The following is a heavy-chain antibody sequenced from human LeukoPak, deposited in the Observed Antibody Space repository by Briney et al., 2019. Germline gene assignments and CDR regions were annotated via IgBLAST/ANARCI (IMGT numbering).Heavy chain of an antibody. CDR3: ASPPARGGATFGVYAFDI. V-gene: IGHV3-23*01. CDR1: GFTFSSYA. Sequence: HTGGSLRLSCAASGFTFSSYAMSWVRQAPGKGLEWVSAISGSGGSTYYADSVKGRFTISRDNSKNTLYLQMNSLRAEDTAVYYCASPPARGGATFGVYAFDIWGQGTMVTVSS. CDR2: ISGSGGST. D-gene: IGHD1-26*01. J-gene: IGHJ3*02.